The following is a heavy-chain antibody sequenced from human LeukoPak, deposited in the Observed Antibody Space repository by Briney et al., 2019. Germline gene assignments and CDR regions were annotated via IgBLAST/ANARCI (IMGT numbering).Heavy chain of an antibody. Sequence: GGSLRLSCAASGFTFSSYAMHWVRQAPGKGLEWVAVISYDGSNKYYADSVKGRFTISRDNSKNTLYLQMNSLRAEDTAVYYCARDQVGALFDYLGQGTLVTVSS. CDR2: ISYDGSNK. CDR3: ARDQVGALFDY. V-gene: IGHV3-30-3*01. D-gene: IGHD3-10*01. CDR1: GFTFSSYA. J-gene: IGHJ4*02.